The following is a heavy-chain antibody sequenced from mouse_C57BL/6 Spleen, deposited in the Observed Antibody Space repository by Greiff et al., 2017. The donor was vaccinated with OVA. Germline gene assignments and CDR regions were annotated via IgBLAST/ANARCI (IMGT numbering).Heavy chain of an antibody. CDR2: IDPSDSYT. CDR1: GYTFTSYW. D-gene: IGHD1-1*01. Sequence: QVQLKQPGAELVMPGASVKLSCKASGYTFTSYWMHWVKQRPGQGLEWIGDIDPSDSYTNYNQKFKGKSTLTVDKSSSTAYMQLSSLTSEDSAVYYCARGLYGSSRYAMDYWGQGTSVTVSS. CDR3: ARGLYGSSRYAMDY. J-gene: IGHJ4*01. V-gene: IGHV1-69*01.